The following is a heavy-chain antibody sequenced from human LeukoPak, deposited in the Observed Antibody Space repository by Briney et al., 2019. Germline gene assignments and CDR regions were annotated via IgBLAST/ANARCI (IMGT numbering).Heavy chain of an antibody. CDR1: GFTFSTYS. CDR2: ISSSSSYI. V-gene: IGHV3-21*01. J-gene: IGHJ4*02. D-gene: IGHD3-3*01. CDR3: ARASDYDFWSGYPYFDC. Sequence: GGSLRLSCAASGFTFSTYSMNWVRQAPGKGLEWVSSISSSSSYIYYADSVKGRFTISRDNAKNSLYLQMNSLRAEDTAVYYCARASDYDFWSGYPYFDCWGQGTLVTVSS.